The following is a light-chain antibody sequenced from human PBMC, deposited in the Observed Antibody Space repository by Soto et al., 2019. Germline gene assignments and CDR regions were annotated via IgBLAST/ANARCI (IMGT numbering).Light chain of an antibody. Sequence: DIQMTQSPSTLSASIGDRVTITCRASQSIGIWLAWYQQKPGKAPKLLIHKASNLESGVPSRFSGSGSGTEFTLTVSSLQPEDFATYYCQHYETYPWTFGQGTKVEDK. J-gene: IGKJ1*01. CDR2: KAS. CDR3: QHYETYPWT. V-gene: IGKV1-5*03. CDR1: QSIGIW.